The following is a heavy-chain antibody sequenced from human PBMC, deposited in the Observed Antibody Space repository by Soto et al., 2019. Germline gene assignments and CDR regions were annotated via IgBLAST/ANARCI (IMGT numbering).Heavy chain of an antibody. D-gene: IGHD5-18*01. V-gene: IGHV4-30-4*02. Sequence: SETLSLTCTVSGGSISSVDYYWSWIRQPPGKGLEWIGYIYYSGSTYYNPSLKSRVTISVDTSKNQFSLKLSSVTAADTAVYYCARSGGQLWDDAFDIWGQGTMVTVSS. CDR2: IYYSGST. CDR3: ARSGGQLWDDAFDI. CDR1: GGSISSVDYY. J-gene: IGHJ3*02.